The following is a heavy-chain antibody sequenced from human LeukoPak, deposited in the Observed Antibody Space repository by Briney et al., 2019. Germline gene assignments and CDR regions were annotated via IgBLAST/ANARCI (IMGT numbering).Heavy chain of an antibody. V-gene: IGHV3-74*01. CDR1: GFSFSGHW. D-gene: IGHD6-6*01. J-gene: IGHJ4*02. CDR2: ISPTGSTT. CDR3: ARGPNSNWSGLDF. Sequence: GGSLRLSCIASGFSFSGHWMHWARQLPGKGLVWVSRISPTGSTTSYADSVKGRFTASRDNAKNTLYLQVNNLRAEDTAVYYCARGPNSNWSGLDFWGQGTLLTVSS.